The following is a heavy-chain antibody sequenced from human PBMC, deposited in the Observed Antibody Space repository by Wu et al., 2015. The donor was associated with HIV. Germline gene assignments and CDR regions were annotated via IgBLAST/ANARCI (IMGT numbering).Heavy chain of an antibody. CDR3: ARETDCSSTSCYRGYFDY. D-gene: IGHD2-2*01. Sequence: QVQLVQSGAEMKKPGSSVKVSCKASGGTFSSYAISWVRQAPGQGLEWMGGIIPIFGTANYAQKFQGRVTITTDESTSTAYMELSSLRSEDTAVYYCARETDCSSTSCYRGYFDYVGPGNAGHRLL. J-gene: IGHJ4*02. CDR2: IIPIFGTA. CDR1: GGTFSSYA. V-gene: IGHV1-69*05.